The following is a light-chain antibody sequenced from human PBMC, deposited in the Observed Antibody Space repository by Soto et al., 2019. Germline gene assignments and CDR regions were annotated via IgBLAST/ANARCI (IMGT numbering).Light chain of an antibody. Sequence: DIQMTQSPSSLSASLLDRVTITFRASQYIYNYLSWYQQKPGKAPKLLIYDASSLQSGVPPRFSGSGSGTGFTLTISSLQSEDFAVYYCQQSNNWPWTFGQGTKVDIK. CDR2: DAS. J-gene: IGKJ1*01. V-gene: IGKV1-17*01. CDR1: QYIYNY. CDR3: QQSNNWPWT.